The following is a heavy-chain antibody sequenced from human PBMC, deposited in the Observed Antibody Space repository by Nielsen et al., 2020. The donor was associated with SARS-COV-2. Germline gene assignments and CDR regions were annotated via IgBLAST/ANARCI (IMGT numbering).Heavy chain of an antibody. CDR1: GGSISSYY. CDR3: ARHEGAITIFGVVIIKYFDI. D-gene: IGHD3-3*01. Sequence: SETLSLTCTVSGGSISSYYWSWIRQPPGKGLEWIGYIYYSGSTNYNPSLKSRVTISVDTSKNQFSLKLSSVTAADTAVYYCARHEGAITIFGVVIIKYFDIWGRGTLVTVSS. CDR2: IYYSGST. J-gene: IGHJ2*01. V-gene: IGHV4-59*08.